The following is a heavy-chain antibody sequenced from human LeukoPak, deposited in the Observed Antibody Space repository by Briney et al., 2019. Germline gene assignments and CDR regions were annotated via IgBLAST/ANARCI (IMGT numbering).Heavy chain of an antibody. Sequence: SDTLSLTCTVSGGSISSYYWSWIRQPPGKGLEWIGYIYYSGSTNYNPSLKSRVTISVDTSKNQFSLKLSSVTAADTAVYYCARFQRSSPDYGMDVWGQGTTVTVSS. V-gene: IGHV4-59*07. CDR2: IYYSGST. CDR1: GGSISSYY. J-gene: IGHJ6*02. CDR3: ARFQRSSPDYGMDV.